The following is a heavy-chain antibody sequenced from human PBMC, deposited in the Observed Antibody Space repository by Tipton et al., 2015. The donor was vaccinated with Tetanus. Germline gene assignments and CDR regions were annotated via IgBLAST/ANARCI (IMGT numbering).Heavy chain of an antibody. Sequence: TLSLTCAVYGGSFSGYYWSWIRQPPGKGLEWIGEINHSGSTNYNPSLKSRVTISVDTSKNQFSLKLSSVTAADTAVYYCARAKVNFTTAPPGYYNVYYYYGMDVWGQGTTVTVSS. D-gene: IGHD3-9*01. CDR2: INHSGST. CDR3: ARAKVNFTTAPPGYYNVYYYYGMDV. CDR1: GGSFSGYY. V-gene: IGHV4-34*01. J-gene: IGHJ6*02.